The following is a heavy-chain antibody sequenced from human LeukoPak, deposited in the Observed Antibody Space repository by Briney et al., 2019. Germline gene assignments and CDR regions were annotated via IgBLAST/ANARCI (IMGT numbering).Heavy chain of an antibody. CDR2: VRTKTNIYAT. J-gene: IGHJ4*02. V-gene: IGHV3-73*01. D-gene: IGHD1-26*01. CDR1: GLSFSDSA. CDR3: ARAGNTFDY. Sequence: GGSLKLSCAASGLSFSDSAIHWVRQAPGKGLEWVARVRTKTNIYATAYAASVKGRFTISRDDSKNTAYLQMNSLKSEDTAVYYCARAGNTFDYWGQGTLVTVSS.